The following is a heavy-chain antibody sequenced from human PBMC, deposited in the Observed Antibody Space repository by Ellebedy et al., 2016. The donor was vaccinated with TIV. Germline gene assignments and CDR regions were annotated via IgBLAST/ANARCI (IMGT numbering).Heavy chain of an antibody. J-gene: IGHJ4*02. CDR1: GFTFSNFA. D-gene: IGHD3-10*01. V-gene: IGHV3-33*01. CDR2: IWYDGSNK. Sequence: GESLKISCAASGFTFSNFAIHWVRQAPGKGLEWVAVIWYDGSNKFYADSVKGRFTISRDNSKNTLYLQMNRLRVEDTAVYYCARDRKYYSSGSYFHPTNWGQGTLVTVSS. CDR3: ARDRKYYSSGSYFHPTN.